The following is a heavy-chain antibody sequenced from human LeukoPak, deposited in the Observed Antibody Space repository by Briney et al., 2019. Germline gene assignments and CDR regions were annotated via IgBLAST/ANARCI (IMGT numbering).Heavy chain of an antibody. CDR1: GGTFISYA. V-gene: IGHV1-69*13. CDR3: ARDGPFIVGAITGNDP. D-gene: IGHD1-26*01. Sequence: ASVKVSCKASGGTFISYAISWVRQAPGQGLEWMGGIIPIFGTANYAQKFQGRVTITADESTSTAYMELSSLRSEDTAVYYCARDGPFIVGAITGNDPWGQGTLVTVSS. CDR2: IIPIFGTA. J-gene: IGHJ5*02.